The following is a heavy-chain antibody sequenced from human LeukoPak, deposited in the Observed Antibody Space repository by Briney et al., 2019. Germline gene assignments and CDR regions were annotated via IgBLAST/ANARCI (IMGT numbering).Heavy chain of an antibody. V-gene: IGHV3-7*01. D-gene: IGHD6-13*01. CDR1: GFTFRNYW. CDR3: VASTGYSSSWFYFDY. J-gene: IGHJ4*02. CDR2: IKQDGSEK. Sequence: GGSLRLSCAASGFTFRNYWMSWVRQAPGKGLEWVANIKQDGSEKYYVDSVKGRFTISRDNAKNSLYLQMNSLRAEDTAVYYCVASTGYSSSWFYFDYWGQGTLVTVSS.